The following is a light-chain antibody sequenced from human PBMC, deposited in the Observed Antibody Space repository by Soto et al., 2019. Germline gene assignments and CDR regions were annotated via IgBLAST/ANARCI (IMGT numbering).Light chain of an antibody. CDR2: AAS. V-gene: IGKV1-27*01. CDR3: QKYNSAALT. CDR1: QGIGVY. J-gene: IGKJ4*01. Sequence: QMTQSPSSLSASLGDRVTITCRASQGIGVYLAWFQQKPGKVPRLLIYAASALQSGVPSRFSGGGSGTDFTLTINSLQPEDVATYYCQKYNSAALTFGGGTKVEIK.